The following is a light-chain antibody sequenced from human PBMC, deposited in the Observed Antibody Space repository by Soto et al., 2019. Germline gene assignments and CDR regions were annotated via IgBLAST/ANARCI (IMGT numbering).Light chain of an antibody. CDR1: QSVSSSY. CDR2: GAS. J-gene: IGKJ2*01. V-gene: IGKV3-20*01. Sequence: EIVLTQSPGTLSLSPGERATLSCRASQSVSSSYLAWYQQKPGQAPRLLIYGASSRATGIPDRFSGSGSGTDFTLTISRLEPXXXXXXXXXXXGXSPYXFGQGTKLEIK. CDR3: XXXGXSPYX.